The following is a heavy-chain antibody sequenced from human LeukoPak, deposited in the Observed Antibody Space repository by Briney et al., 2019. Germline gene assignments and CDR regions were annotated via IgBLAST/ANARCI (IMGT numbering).Heavy chain of an antibody. CDR1: GYTFTSYG. V-gene: IGHV1-18*01. CDR3: AREETRYCSSTSCYRGAFDI. CDR2: ISAYNGNT. Sequence: ASVKVSCKASGYTFTSYGINWVRQAPGQGLEWMGWISAYNGNTNYAQKLQGRVTMTTDTSTSTAYMELRSLRSDDTAVYYCAREETRYCSSTSCYRGAFDIWGQGTMVTVSS. D-gene: IGHD2-2*02. J-gene: IGHJ3*02.